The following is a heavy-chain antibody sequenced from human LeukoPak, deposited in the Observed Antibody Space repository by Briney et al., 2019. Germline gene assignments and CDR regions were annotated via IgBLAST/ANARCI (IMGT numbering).Heavy chain of an antibody. V-gene: IGHV3-23*01. J-gene: IGHJ4*02. CDR3: ATLILRFLDY. CDR1: GFTFSNYA. CDR2: ISSSGDST. Sequence: GGSLRLSCAASGFTFSNYAMNWVRQAPGRGLEGVSVISSSGDSTYHADSVKGRFTISRDNSKNTVYLQMNSLRAEDTAVYYCATLILRFLDYWGQGTLVTVSS. D-gene: IGHD3-3*01.